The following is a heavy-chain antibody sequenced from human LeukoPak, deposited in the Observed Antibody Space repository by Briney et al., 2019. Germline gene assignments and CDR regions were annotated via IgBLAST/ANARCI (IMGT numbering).Heavy chain of an antibody. J-gene: IGHJ2*01. V-gene: IGHV4-59*12. CDR2: IYYSGST. Sequence: SETLSPTCTVSGGSISNYYWSWVRQPPGKGLEWIGYIYYSGSTTYNPSLKSRVTISVDTSKNQFSLKLNAVTAADTAVYYCARRTYFDLWGRGTLVTVSS. CDR1: GGSISNYY. CDR3: ARRTYFDL.